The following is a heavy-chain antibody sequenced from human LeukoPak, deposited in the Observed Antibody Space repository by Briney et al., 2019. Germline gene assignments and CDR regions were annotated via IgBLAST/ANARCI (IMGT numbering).Heavy chain of an antibody. V-gene: IGHV3-11*04. D-gene: IGHD6-6*01. CDR1: GFTFSDYY. Sequence: PGGSLRLSCAASGFTFSDYYMSWIRQAPGKGLEWVSYISSSGSTIYYADSVKGRFTISRDNAQNSLYLQMNSLRAEDTAVYYCVRDLEYSSSSVSGRSFDYWGQGTLVTVSS. J-gene: IGHJ4*02. CDR2: ISSSGSTI. CDR3: VRDLEYSSSSVSGRSFDY.